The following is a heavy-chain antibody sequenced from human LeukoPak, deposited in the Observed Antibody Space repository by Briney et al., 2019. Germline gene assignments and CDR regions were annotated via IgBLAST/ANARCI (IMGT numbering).Heavy chain of an antibody. CDR3: ARGVYIAAAQYGY. J-gene: IGHJ4*02. V-gene: IGHV4-59*01. Sequence: SSETLSLTCTVSGGSMSSYYWSWIRQPPGKGLEWIGYIYYSGTTNYNPSLKSRVTISVDTSKNQLSLKLRSVTAADTAVYYCARGVYIAAAQYGYWGQGTLVTVSS. CDR1: GGSMSSYY. CDR2: IYYSGTT. D-gene: IGHD6-13*01.